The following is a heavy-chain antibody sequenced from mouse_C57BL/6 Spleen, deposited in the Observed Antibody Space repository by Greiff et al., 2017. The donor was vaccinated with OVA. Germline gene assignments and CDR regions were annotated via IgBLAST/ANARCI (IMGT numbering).Heavy chain of an antibody. CDR2: IRSKSNNYAT. D-gene: IGHD3-3*01. V-gene: IGHV10-1*01. CDR1: GFSFNTYA. Sequence: EVQGVESGGGLVQPKGSLKLSCAASGFSFNTYAMTWVRQAPGKGLDWVARIRSKSNNYATYYADSVKDRFTISRDDSESMLYLQMNNLKTEDTAMYYCVRAGWTAHMDYWGQGTSVTVSS. CDR3: VRAGWTAHMDY. J-gene: IGHJ4*01.